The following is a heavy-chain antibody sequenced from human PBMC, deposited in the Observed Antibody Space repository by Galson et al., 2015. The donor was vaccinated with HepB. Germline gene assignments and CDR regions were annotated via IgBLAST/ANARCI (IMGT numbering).Heavy chain of an antibody. J-gene: IGHJ6*03. V-gene: IGHV3-21*01. CDR3: ARVVVPAATYYYYYMDV. Sequence: SLRLSCAASGFTFSSYSMNWVRQAPGKGLEWVSSISSSSSYIYYADSVKGRFTISRDNAKNSLYLQMNGLRAEDTAVYYCARVVVPAATYYYYYMDVWGKGTTVTVSS. CDR2: ISSSSSYI. CDR1: GFTFSSYS. D-gene: IGHD2-2*01.